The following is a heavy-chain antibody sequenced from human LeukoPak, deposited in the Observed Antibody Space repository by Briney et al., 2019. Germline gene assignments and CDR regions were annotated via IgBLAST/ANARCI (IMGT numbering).Heavy chain of an antibody. CDR2: ISGSGGST. CDR1: GFTFSSYA. D-gene: IGHD5-12*01. V-gene: IGHV3-23*01. J-gene: IGHJ3*02. CDR3: ARVISGSGAFDI. Sequence: GGSLRLSCAASGFTFSSYAMSWVRQAPGKGLEWVSAISGSGGSTYYADSVKGRFTISRDNSKNTLYLQMNSLRAEDTAVYYCARVISGSGAFDIWGQGTMVTVSS.